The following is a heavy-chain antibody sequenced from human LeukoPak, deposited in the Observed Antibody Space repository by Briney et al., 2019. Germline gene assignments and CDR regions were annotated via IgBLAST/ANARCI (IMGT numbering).Heavy chain of an antibody. CDR1: GFTFSSYA. CDR3: ARDQTAYYYYGMDV. V-gene: IGHV3-48*03. D-gene: IGHD5-18*01. Sequence: GGYLRLSCAASGFTFSSYAMHWVRQAPGKGLEWVSYISSSGSTIYYADPVKGRFTISRDNAKNSLYLQMNSLRAEDTAVYYCARDQTAYYYYGMDVWGQGTTVTVSS. J-gene: IGHJ6*02. CDR2: ISSSGSTI.